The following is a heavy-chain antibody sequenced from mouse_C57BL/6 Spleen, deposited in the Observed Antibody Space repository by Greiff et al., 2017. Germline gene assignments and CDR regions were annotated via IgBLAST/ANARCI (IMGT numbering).Heavy chain of an antibody. J-gene: IGHJ3*01. V-gene: IGHV6-3*01. CDR1: GFTFSNYW. CDR2: ISLKSDNYAT. D-gene: IGHD2-4*01. CDR3: TSYCDYGGGFAY. Sequence: EVMLVESGGGLVQPGGSMKLSCVAPGFTFSNYWMNWVRQSPEKGLEWVAQISLKSDNYATHYAESVKGRYTISRDDSKSSVYLQMNNLRAEDTGIYYYTSYCDYGGGFAYWGQGTLVTVSA.